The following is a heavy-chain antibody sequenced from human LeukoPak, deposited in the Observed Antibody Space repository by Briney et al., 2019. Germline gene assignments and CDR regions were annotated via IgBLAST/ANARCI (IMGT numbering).Heavy chain of an antibody. CDR3: ARDLGAVGTLSFFDY. V-gene: IGHV1-18*04. CDR1: LYTFTRCV. J-gene: IGHJ4*02. Sequence: RAAVKVSCKPSLYTFTRCVIPWGRPAPRQGVACMGWISAYNGNTEYAQNLRGRVTLTTDTSTSTAYMELRSLRSDDTAVYYCARDLGAVGTLSFFDYWGQGTLVTVSS. D-gene: IGHD6-13*01. CDR2: ISAYNGNT.